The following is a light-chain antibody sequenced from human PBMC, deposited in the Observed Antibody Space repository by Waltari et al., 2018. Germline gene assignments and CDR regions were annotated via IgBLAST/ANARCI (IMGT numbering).Light chain of an antibody. CDR3: QQYYSSSSIT. CDR2: GAS. CDR1: QSVLHSVNNKNF. Sequence: DIVMTQSPDSLAVSLGERATINCKASQSVLHSVNNKNFLAGYQQTPGQPPRLLIYGASTRESGGPDRISGSGSGTDFTLTISSLQPEDVAVYFCQQYYSSSSITFGQGTRLEIK. V-gene: IGKV4-1*01. J-gene: IGKJ5*01.